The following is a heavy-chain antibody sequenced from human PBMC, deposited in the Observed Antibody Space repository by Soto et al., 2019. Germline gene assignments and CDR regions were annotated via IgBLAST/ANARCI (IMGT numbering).Heavy chain of an antibody. CDR3: TATMISRGY. Sequence: GGSLRLSCAASGFTFSNAWMSWVRQAPGKGLEWVGHIKSKTDGGTTDYAAPVKGRFTISRDDSKNTLYLQMNSLKTEDTAVYYCTATMISRGYWGQGTLVTVSS. V-gene: IGHV3-15*01. D-gene: IGHD3-22*01. CDR2: IKSKTDGGTT. CDR1: GFTFSNAW. J-gene: IGHJ4*02.